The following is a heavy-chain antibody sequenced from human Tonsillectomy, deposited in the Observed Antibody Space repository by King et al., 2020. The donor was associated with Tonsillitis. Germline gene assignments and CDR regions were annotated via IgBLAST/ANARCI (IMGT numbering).Heavy chain of an antibody. J-gene: IGHJ4*02. D-gene: IGHD4-17*01. Sequence: VQLVESGGGVVQAGRSLRLSCAASGFTLSSYTMDWVRQAPGKGLEWVAVIPSGGGNKYYADSVKGRFIISRHNSKNTVFLQMNSLRPEDTAVYYCARGSDYGDYIYYFDSWGQGTLVTVSS. V-gene: IGHV3-30-3*01. CDR3: ARGSDYGDYIYYFDS. CDR2: IPSGGGNK. CDR1: GFTLSSYT.